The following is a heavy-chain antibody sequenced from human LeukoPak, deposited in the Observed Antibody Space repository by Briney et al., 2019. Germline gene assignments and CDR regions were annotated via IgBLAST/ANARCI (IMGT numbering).Heavy chain of an antibody. J-gene: IGHJ3*02. D-gene: IGHD5-18*01. CDR3: ARARRAYSYGYMIRAFDI. CDR1: GFTFSSYS. V-gene: IGHV3-21*01. CDR2: RSSSSSYI. Sequence: GESLRLSWAASGFTFSSYSMNWVRESQGKGLEWVSSRSSSSSYIYYADSVKGRFTISRDNAKNSLYLQMNSLRAEDTAVYYCARARRAYSYGYMIRAFDIWGQGTMVTVSS.